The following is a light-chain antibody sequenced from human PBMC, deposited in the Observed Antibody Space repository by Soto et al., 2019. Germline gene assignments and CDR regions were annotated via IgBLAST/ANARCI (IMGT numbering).Light chain of an antibody. CDR3: NPFTNRGTLV. Sequence: QSALTQPASVSGSPGQSITISCTGTTSDVGGYDFVSWYQHHPGKAPKLIIYEVSYRPTGVSTRFSGSKSGNTASLTISGLQPEDEADYYCNPFTNRGTLVFGGGTKLTVL. CDR1: TSDVGGYDF. V-gene: IGLV2-14*01. CDR2: EVS. J-gene: IGLJ2*01.